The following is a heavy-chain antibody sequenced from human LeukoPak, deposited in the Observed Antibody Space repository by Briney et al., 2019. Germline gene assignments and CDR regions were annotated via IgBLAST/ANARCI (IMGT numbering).Heavy chain of an antibody. V-gene: IGHV3-7*01. J-gene: IGHJ6*02. D-gene: IGHD6-13*01. CDR1: GFTFSSYW. Sequence: PGGSLRLSCAASGFTFSSYWMGWVRQAPGKGLEWVANIKQDGSEKYYVDSVKGRFTISRDNAKNSLYLQMNSLRAEDTAVYYCARDQSAAAAYYYYYGMDVWGQGTTVTVSS. CDR3: ARDQSAAAAYYYYYGMDV. CDR2: IKQDGSEK.